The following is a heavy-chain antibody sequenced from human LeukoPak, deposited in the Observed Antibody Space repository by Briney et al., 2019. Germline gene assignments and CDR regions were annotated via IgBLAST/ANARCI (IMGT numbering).Heavy chain of an antibody. Sequence: GGSLRLSCAASGFTFSDYYMSWIRQAPGKGLEWVSYISSSGSTIFYADSVKGRFTISRDNAKNSLYLQMNSLRVEDTAVYYCVRARGVTTNVDYWGQGTLVTVSS. V-gene: IGHV3-11*01. CDR3: VRARGVTTNVDY. CDR1: GFTFSDYY. D-gene: IGHD4-17*01. CDR2: ISSSGSTI. J-gene: IGHJ4*02.